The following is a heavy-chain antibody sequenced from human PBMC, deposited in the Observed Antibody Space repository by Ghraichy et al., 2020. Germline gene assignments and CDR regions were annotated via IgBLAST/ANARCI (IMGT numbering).Heavy chain of an antibody. CDR1: GGSISSSSYY. V-gene: IGHV4-39*01. CDR2: IKYTGST. Sequence: SETLSLTCTVSGGSISSSSYYWGWIRQSPGAGLEWIGSIKYTGSTYYSPSLKSRVTISVDSSKNQLSLKLTSVTAADTSVYYCAQFPTFWGQGTRVTVSS. J-gene: IGHJ4*02. CDR3: AQFPTF. D-gene: IGHD5-24*01.